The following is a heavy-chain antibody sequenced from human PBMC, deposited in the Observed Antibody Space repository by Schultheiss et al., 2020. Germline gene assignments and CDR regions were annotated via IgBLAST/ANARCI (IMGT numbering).Heavy chain of an antibody. CDR2: IYYSGST. J-gene: IGHJ6*02. Sequence: SETLSLTCTVSGGSISNDYWSWIRQPPGKGLEWIGSIYYSGSTYYNPSLKSRVTISVDTSKNQFSLKLSSVTAADTAVYYCAVTRAPDLFYYYYYGMDVWGQGTLVTVSS. CDR1: GGSISNDY. V-gene: IGHV4-59*04. D-gene: IGHD2-21*02. CDR3: AVTRAPDLFYYYYYGMDV.